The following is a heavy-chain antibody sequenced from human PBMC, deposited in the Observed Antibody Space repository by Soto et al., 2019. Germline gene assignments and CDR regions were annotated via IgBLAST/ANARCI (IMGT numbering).Heavy chain of an antibody. CDR1: GFALKASS. CDR3: TRLISAAQDY. J-gene: IGHJ4*02. V-gene: IGHV3-73*01. CDR2: IRDRAFSYAT. D-gene: IGHD3-10*01. Sequence: EVLLVESGGGLVQPGGSLKLSCAASGFALKASSIHWVRQASGKGLEWVGRIRDRAFSYATAYAASVKGRFTISRDDSTNTAYLQMNSLKTEDTAIYYCTRLISAAQDYWGQGTLVTVSS.